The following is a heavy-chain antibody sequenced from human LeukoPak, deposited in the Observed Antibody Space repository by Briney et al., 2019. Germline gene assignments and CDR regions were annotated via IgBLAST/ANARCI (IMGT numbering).Heavy chain of an antibody. Sequence: ASETLPLTCTVSGGSISSSSYYWGWIRQPPGKGLEWIGSIYYSGSTYYNPSLKSRVTISVDTSKNQFSLKLSSVTAADTAVYYCAGDPGGIVGAGGYFDYWGQGTLVTVSS. D-gene: IGHD1-26*01. CDR3: AGDPGGIVGAGGYFDY. CDR1: GGSISSSSYY. J-gene: IGHJ4*02. CDR2: IYYSGST. V-gene: IGHV4-39*07.